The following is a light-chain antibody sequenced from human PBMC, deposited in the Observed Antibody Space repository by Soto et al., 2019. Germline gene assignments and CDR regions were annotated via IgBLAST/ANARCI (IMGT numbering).Light chain of an antibody. J-gene: IGLJ2*01. CDR1: SNDVGGYNY. CDR2: DFN. CDR3: SSYTSSSTLV. Sequence: QSVLAQPASVSGSPGQSITISCTGTSNDVGGYNYVSWYQQHPGKAPKLMIYDFNNRPSGVSNRFSGSKSGKTASLTISGLQAEDEADYYCSSYTSSSTLVFGGGTKLT. V-gene: IGLV2-14*03.